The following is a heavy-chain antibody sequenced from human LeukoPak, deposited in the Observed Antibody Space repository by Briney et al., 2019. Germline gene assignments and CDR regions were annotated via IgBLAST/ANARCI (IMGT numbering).Heavy chain of an antibody. J-gene: IGHJ4*02. CDR1: GFTFDDYA. D-gene: IGHD6-19*01. CDR3: AKDTVSSGWHTGIDH. V-gene: IGHV3-43D*03. Sequence: PGGSLRLSCAASGFTFDDYAIHWVRQAPGKGLEWVSLISWDGGKTYYADSVQGRFTISRDNNKNSLYLQMNSLRAEDTAVYYCAKDTVSSGWHTGIDHWGQGTLVTVSS. CDR2: ISWDGGKT.